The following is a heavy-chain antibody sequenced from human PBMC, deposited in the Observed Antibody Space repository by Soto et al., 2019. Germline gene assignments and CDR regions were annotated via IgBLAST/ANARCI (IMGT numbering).Heavy chain of an antibody. CDR3: AHTDDYIWGSYRDRVAFDI. J-gene: IGHJ3*02. D-gene: IGHD3-16*02. CDR1: GFSLSTSGVG. CDR2: IYWDDDK. Sequence: QITLKESGPTLVKPTQTLTLTCTFSGFSLSTSGVGVGWIRQPPGKALEWLALIYWDDDKRYSPSLKSRLTITKDTSKNQVVLTMTSMDPVDTATYYCAHTDDYIWGSYRDRVAFDIWGQGTMVTVSS. V-gene: IGHV2-5*02.